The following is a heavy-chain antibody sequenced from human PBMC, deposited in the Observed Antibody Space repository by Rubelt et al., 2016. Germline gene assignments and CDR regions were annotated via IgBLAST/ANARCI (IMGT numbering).Heavy chain of an antibody. CDR1: GGSISSYY. V-gene: IGHV4-59*05. J-gene: IGHJ4*02. D-gene: IGHD6-13*01. Sequence: QVQLQESGPGLVKPSETLSLTCTVSGGSISSYYWSWIRQPPGKGLEWIGSIYYSGSTYYNPSLKSRVTISVDTSKNQFSLKLSSVTAADTAVYYCAREKTSAAGDYWGQGTLVTVSS. CDR3: AREKTSAAGDY. CDR2: IYYSGST.